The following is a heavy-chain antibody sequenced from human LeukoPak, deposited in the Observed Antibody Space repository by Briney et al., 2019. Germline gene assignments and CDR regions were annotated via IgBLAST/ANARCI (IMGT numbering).Heavy chain of an antibody. CDR3: ARGGIVVVPASWTGWFDP. Sequence: SQTLSLTCTVSGGSISSGSYYWSWIRQPAGKGLEWIGRIYTSGSTNYNPSLKSRVTISVDTSKNQFSLKLGSVTAADTAVYYCARGGIVVVPASWTGWFDPWGQGTLVTVSS. CDR1: GGSISSGSYY. D-gene: IGHD2-2*01. J-gene: IGHJ5*02. V-gene: IGHV4-61*02. CDR2: IYTSGST.